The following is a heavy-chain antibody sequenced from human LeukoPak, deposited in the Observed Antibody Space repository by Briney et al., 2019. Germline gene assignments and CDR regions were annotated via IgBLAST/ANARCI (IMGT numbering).Heavy chain of an antibody. J-gene: IGHJ4*02. CDR2: ISGSGPYT. CDR1: GFTFSSYA. Sequence: GSLTLSCAASGFTFSSYAMSWVRQAPGKGLEWVSGISGSGPYTFYTDSVKGRFTISRDSSKNTLYLQMNSLRAEDTALYYCAKHGYCSGISCFFDFWGQGTVDTVSS. D-gene: IGHD2-2*03. V-gene: IGHV3-23*01. CDR3: AKHGYCSGISCFFDF.